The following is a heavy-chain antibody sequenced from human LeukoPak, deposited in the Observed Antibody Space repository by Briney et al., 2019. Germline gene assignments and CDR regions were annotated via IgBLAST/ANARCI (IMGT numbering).Heavy chain of an antibody. CDR2: INWNGGST. D-gene: IGHD6-13*01. Sequence: GSLRLSCAAPGFTFDDYGMSWVRHAPGKGLQWVSGINWNGGSTGYADSVKGRFTISRDNAKNSLYLQMNSLRAEDTALFYCARSVAAAGPSLPLFDYWGQGTLVTVSS. CDR1: GFTFDDYG. J-gene: IGHJ4*02. CDR3: ARSVAAAGPSLPLFDY. V-gene: IGHV3-20*04.